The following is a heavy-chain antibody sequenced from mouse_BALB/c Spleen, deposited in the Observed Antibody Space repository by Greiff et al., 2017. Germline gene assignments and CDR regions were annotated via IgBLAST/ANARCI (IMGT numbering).Heavy chain of an antibody. CDR2: IDPANGNT. CDR3: AFGRGLLLYYYAMDY. D-gene: IGHD2-3*01. V-gene: IGHV14-3*02. Sequence: EVQLQQSGAELVKPGASVKLSCTASGFNIKDTYMHWVKQRPEQGLEWIGRIDPANGNTKYDPKFQGKATITADTSSNTAYLQLSSLTSEDTAVYYCAFGRGLLLYYYAMDYWGQGTSVTVSS. CDR1: GFNIKDTY. J-gene: IGHJ4*01.